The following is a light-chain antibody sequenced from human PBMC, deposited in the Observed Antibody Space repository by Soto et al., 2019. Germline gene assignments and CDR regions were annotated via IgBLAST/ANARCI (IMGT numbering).Light chain of an antibody. V-gene: IGKV3-15*01. CDR2: GVS. Sequence: ELVMTQSPATLSVSPGERATLSCRASQSVNFDLAWYQQKPGLAPRLLIYGVSTRATGIPARFSGSGSGTEFTLTISSLQSEDFAVYYCQQYNNWPPVFGPGTKVDIK. CDR1: QSVNFD. J-gene: IGKJ3*01. CDR3: QQYNNWPPV.